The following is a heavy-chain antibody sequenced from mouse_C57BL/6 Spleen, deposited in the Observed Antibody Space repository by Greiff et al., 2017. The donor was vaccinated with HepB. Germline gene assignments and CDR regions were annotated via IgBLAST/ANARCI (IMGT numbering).Heavy chain of an antibody. CDR2: INPNNGGT. V-gene: IGHV1-22*01. D-gene: IGHD3-2*02. CDR1: GYTFTDYN. Sequence: EVQLQQSGPELVKPGASVKMSCKASGYTFTDYNMHWVKPSHGKSLEWIGYINPNNGGTSYNQKFKGKATLTVNKSSSKDYIELRSLTSEDSAVYYCARWGPNTAQATLDYWGQGTTLTVSS. CDR3: ARWGPNTAQATLDY. J-gene: IGHJ2*01.